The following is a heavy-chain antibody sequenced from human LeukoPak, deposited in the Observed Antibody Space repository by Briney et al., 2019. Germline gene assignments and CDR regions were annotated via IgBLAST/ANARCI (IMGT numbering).Heavy chain of an antibody. CDR1: GFTFSSYS. D-gene: IGHD3-10*02. CDR2: ISYDGSNK. Sequence: PGGSLRLSCAASGFTFSSYSMNWVRQAPGKGLEWVAVISYDGSNKYYADSVKGRFTISRDNSKNTLYLQMNSLRAEDTAVYYCARDVQGGDGYNWFDPWGQGTLVTVSS. J-gene: IGHJ5*02. CDR3: ARDVQGGDGYNWFDP. V-gene: IGHV3-30*03.